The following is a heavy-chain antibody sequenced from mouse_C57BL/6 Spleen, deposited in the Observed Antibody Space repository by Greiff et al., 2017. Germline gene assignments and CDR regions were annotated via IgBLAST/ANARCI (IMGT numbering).Heavy chain of an antibody. CDR1: GYTFTSYW. V-gene: IGHV1-64*01. J-gene: IGHJ2*01. CDR3: ARAGGYYYFDY. Sequence: QVQLQQPGAELVKPGASVKLSCKASGYTFTSYWMHWVKQRPGQGLEWIGMIHPTSGSTNYNEKFKSKATLTVDKSSSTAYMRLSSLTSEDSAVYYCARAGGYYYFDYWGQGTTLTVSS. CDR2: IHPTSGST. D-gene: IGHD4-1*01.